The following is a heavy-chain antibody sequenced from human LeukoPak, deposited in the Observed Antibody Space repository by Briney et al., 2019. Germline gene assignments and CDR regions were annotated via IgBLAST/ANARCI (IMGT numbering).Heavy chain of an antibody. Sequence: SETLSLTCTVSGGSISSYYWSWIRQPAGKGLEWIGRIYTSGSTNYNPSLKSRVTMSVDTSKNQFSLKLSSATAADTAVYYCARSRYFDWPYTQGYFDYWGQGTLVTVSS. J-gene: IGHJ4*02. CDR2: IYTSGST. CDR3: ARSRYFDWPYTQGYFDY. D-gene: IGHD3-9*01. V-gene: IGHV4-4*07. CDR1: GGSISSYY.